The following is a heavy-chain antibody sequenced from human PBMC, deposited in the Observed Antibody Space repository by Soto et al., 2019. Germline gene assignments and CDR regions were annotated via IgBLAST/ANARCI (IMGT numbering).Heavy chain of an antibody. D-gene: IGHD3-10*01. V-gene: IGHV3-30-3*01. CDR2: ISYDGSNK. J-gene: IGHJ4*02. CDR1: GFTFSSYA. CDR3: AREGLLWFGELSHLDY. Sequence: GGSLRLSCAASGFTFSSYAMHWVRQAPGKGLEWVAVISYDGSNKYYADSVKGRFTISRDNSKNTLYLQMNSLRAEDTAVYYCAREGLLWFGELSHLDYWGQGTLVTVSS.